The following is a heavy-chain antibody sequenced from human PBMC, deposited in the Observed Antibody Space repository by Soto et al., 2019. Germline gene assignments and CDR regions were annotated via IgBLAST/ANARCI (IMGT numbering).Heavy chain of an antibody. CDR1: GFTFTRYS. CDR2: ISSTTNYI. D-gene: IGHD3-22*01. V-gene: IGHV3-21*04. J-gene: IGHJ4*02. CDR3: AKHLIGGRLQSPFDL. Sequence: GGSLRLSCAASGFTFTRYSMNWVRQAPGKGLEWVSSISSTTNYIYYGDSMKGRFTISRDNAKKSLYLQMNNLRAEDTAVYYCAKHLIGGRLQSPFDLWGQGTQVTVSS.